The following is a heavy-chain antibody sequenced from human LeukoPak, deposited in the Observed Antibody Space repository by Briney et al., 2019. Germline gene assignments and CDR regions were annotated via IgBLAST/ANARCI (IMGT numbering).Heavy chain of an antibody. D-gene: IGHD6-19*01. CDR2: ISGGTT. CDR3: SRGSGWLSVY. J-gene: IGHJ4*02. Sequence: GGSLRLSCTASGFTFGDYFMSWFRQAPGKGLEWIGFISGGTTEYAASVKGRFTISRDDSTSIAYLQMNSLTTEDTAVYYCSRGSGWLSVYWGKGTLVTVSS. CDR1: GFTFGDYF. V-gene: IGHV3-49*03.